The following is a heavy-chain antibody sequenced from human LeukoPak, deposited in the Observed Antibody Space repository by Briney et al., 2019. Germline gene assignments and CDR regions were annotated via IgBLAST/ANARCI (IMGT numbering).Heavy chain of an antibody. CDR3: ARDLGSDFWNGYYLDN. J-gene: IGHJ4*02. D-gene: IGHD3-3*01. CDR2: ISTSGSTI. CDR1: GFTFSTYE. V-gene: IGHV3-48*03. Sequence: PGGSLRLSCAASGFTFSTYEMNWVRQAPGKGLEWLSYISTSGSTIHYADSVKGRFTISRDNAKNSLYLQMNSLRAEDTAVYYCARDLGSDFWNGYYLDNWGQGTLVTVSS.